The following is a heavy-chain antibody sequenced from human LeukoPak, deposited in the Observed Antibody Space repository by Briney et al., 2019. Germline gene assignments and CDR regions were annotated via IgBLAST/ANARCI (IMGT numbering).Heavy chain of an antibody. CDR3: AKDPYYGYGSYYPLYYFDY. J-gene: IGHJ4*02. CDR1: GFTFNSYA. CDR2: LGSDSVSI. V-gene: IGHV3-23*01. Sequence: GGSLRLSCAASGFTFNSYAMGWVRQAPGKGLEWVSTLGSDSVSIYYADSVKDRFTVSRDNSKNTPYLQMNSLRAEDTAVYYCAKDPYYGYGSYYPLYYFDYWGQGTLVTVSS. D-gene: IGHD3-10*01.